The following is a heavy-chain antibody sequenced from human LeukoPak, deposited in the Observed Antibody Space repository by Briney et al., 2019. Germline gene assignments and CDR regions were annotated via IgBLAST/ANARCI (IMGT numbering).Heavy chain of an antibody. V-gene: IGHV4-59*01. D-gene: IGHD5-12*01. J-gene: IGHJ4*02. CDR2: ISYSGIT. CDR3: AREGGYSGYLDY. Sequence: SETLSLTCTVSGDSISSYYWTWIRQPPGKGLEWIAYISYSGITSYNPSLKNRVTISLDTSKNQFSLRLSSVTTADTAVYYCAREGGYSGYLDYWGQGTLVTVSS. CDR1: GDSISSYY.